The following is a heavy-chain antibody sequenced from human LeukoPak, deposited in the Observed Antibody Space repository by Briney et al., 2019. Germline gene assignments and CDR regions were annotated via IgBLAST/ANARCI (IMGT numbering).Heavy chain of an antibody. V-gene: IGHV4-34*01. CDR1: GGSFSGYY. CDR2: INHSGST. J-gene: IGHJ4*02. CDR3: ARARIAARPERPRHFDY. Sequence: SSETLSLTCAVYGGSFSGYYWSWIRQPPGKGLEWIGEINHSGSTNYNPSLKSRVTISVDTSKNQFSLKLSSVTAADTAVYYCARARIAARPERPRHFDYWGQGTLVTVSS. D-gene: IGHD6-6*01.